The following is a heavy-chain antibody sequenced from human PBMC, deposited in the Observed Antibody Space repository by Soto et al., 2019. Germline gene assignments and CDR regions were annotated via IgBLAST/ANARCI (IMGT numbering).Heavy chain of an antibody. Sequence: AGGSLRLSCAASGFTFSSYAMSWVRQAPGKGLGWVSAISSSGGSTYYADSVKGRFTISRDNSKNTLYLQMNSLRAEDTAVYYCAKFSYDSSGYLFEYWGQGTLVTVSS. CDR3: AKFSYDSSGYLFEY. V-gene: IGHV3-23*01. CDR1: GFTFSSYA. D-gene: IGHD3-22*01. CDR2: ISSSGGST. J-gene: IGHJ4*02.